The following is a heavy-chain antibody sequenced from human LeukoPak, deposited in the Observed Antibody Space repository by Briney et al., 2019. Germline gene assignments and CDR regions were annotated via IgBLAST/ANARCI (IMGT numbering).Heavy chain of an antibody. CDR3: ARDKDWYDSIWFDP. D-gene: IGHD3-22*01. CDR2: ISSSGSTI. J-gene: IGHJ5*02. Sequence: PGGSLRLSCAASGFTFSDYYMSWIRQAPGKGLEWVSYISSSGSTIYYADSVKGRFTISRDNAKNSLYLQMNSLRAEDTAVYYCARDKDWYDSIWFDPWGQGTLVTVSS. V-gene: IGHV3-11*01. CDR1: GFTFSDYY.